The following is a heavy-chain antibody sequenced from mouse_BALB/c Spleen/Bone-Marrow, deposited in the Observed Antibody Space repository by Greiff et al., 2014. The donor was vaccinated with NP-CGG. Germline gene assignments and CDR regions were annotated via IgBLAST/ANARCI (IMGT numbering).Heavy chain of an antibody. CDR1: GFSLTSYG. Sequence: QVQLQQSGPGLVAPSQSLSITCTVSGFSLTSYGVYWARQPTGKGLEWLGVIWAGGSTNYNSALMSRLSISKDNSKSQVFLKMNSLQTDDTAMYYCARVYGSSYDPYYYAMDYWGQGTSVTVSS. CDR2: IWAGGST. CDR3: ARVYGSSYDPYYYAMDY. J-gene: IGHJ4*01. D-gene: IGHD1-1*01. V-gene: IGHV2-9*02.